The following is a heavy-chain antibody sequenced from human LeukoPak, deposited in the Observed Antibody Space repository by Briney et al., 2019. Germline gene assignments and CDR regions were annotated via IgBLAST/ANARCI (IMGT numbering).Heavy chain of an antibody. V-gene: IGHV4-59*01. D-gene: IGHD3-22*01. CDR1: GGSISSYY. CDR3: ARDYYDSSGYYLNWYFDL. Sequence: SETLSLTCTVSGGSISSYYWSWIRQPLGKGLEWIGYIYYSGSTNYNPSLKSRVTISVDTSKNQFSLKLSSVTAADTAVYYCARDYYDSSGYYLNWYFDLWGRGTLVTVSS. J-gene: IGHJ2*01. CDR2: IYYSGST.